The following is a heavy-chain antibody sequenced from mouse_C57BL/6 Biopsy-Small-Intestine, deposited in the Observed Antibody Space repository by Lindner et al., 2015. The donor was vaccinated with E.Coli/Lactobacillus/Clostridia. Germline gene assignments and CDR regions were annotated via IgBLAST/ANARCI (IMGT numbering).Heavy chain of an antibody. CDR1: GFNIKDDY. CDR2: IDPKNGDT. CDR3: TTLGFTY. V-gene: IGHV14-4*01. Sequence: EVQLQESGTELVRPGASVRLSCTASGFNIKDDYIHWVKQRPERGLEWSGWIDPKNGDTEYASRFQGKATITADTSSNTAYLQLSSLTSGDTAVYYCTTLGFTYWGQGTLVTVSA. J-gene: IGHJ3*01.